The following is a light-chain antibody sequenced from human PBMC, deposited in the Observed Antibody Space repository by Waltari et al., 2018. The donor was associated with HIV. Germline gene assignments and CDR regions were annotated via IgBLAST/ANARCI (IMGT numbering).Light chain of an antibody. CDR1: SSDVGGYDY. CDR3: SSDRSSSTCV. V-gene: IGLV2-14*03. CDR2: EVT. J-gene: IGLJ1*01. Sequence: QSALTQPASVSGSPGQSITISCTGASSDVGGYDYVSWYQQHPGKAPKLMIYEVTNRPSGISNPFSGSKSGNTSSLTISGLQAEDEADDYCSSDRSSSTCVFGTGTKVTVL.